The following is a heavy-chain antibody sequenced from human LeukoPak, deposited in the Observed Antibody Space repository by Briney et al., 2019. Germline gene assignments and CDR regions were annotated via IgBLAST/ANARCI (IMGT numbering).Heavy chain of an antibody. D-gene: IGHD3-22*01. CDR2: INPSGNFR. J-gene: IGHJ3*02. CDR3: AKAITMIVVVPTNAFDM. V-gene: IGHV1-46*01. CDR1: GYTFGTHG. Sequence: GPSVKVSCKASGYTFGTHGMHWVRQSPRQGLEWKGIINPSGNFRRYAQKFKGRVTVTRDMSTRTVYMELSDLRPDDTAVYYCAKAITMIVVVPTNAFDMWGQGTMVTVSS.